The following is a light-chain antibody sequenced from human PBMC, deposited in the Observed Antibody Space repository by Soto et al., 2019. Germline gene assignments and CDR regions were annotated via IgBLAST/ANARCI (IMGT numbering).Light chain of an antibody. CDR1: ISDVGGYNY. Sequence: QCPLTQPASVSGSPGQSITISCTGTISDVGGYNYVSWYQQHPGKAPKLMIYEVSNRPSGVSNRFSGSKSGNTASLTISGLQAEDEADYYCSSYTSSTPYVFGTGTKVTVL. CDR2: EVS. V-gene: IGLV2-14*01. CDR3: SSYTSSTPYV. J-gene: IGLJ1*01.